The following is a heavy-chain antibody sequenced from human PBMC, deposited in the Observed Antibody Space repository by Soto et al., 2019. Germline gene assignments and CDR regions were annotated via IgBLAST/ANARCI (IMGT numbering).Heavy chain of an antibody. D-gene: IGHD6-13*01. CDR3: ARDLGDSSWGYYYYYGMDV. Sequence: QVQLQESGPGLVKPSQTLSLTCTVSGGSISSGGYYWSWIRQHPGKGLEWIGYIYYSGSTYYNPSLKSRVTISVDTSKNQFSLKLSSATAADTAVYYCARDLGDSSWGYYYYYGMDVWGQGTTVTVSS. V-gene: IGHV4-31*03. CDR1: GGSISSGGYY. CDR2: IYYSGST. J-gene: IGHJ6*02.